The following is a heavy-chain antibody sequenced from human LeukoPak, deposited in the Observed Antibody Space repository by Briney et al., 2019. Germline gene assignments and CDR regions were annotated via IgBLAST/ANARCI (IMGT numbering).Heavy chain of an antibody. CDR2: IWYDGSNK. CDR1: GFTFSSYG. V-gene: IGHV3-33*01. CDR3: ARGGRDYDSSGFRFDY. Sequence: PGGSLRLSCAASGFTFSSYGMHWVRQAPGKGLEWVAVIWYDGSNKYYADSVKGRFTVSRDNSKNTLYLQMNSLRAEDTAVYYCARGGRDYDSSGFRFDYWGQGTLVPSPQ. J-gene: IGHJ4*02. D-gene: IGHD3-22*01.